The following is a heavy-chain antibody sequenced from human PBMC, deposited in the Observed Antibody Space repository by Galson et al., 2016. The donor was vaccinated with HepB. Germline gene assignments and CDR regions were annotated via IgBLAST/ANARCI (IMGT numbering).Heavy chain of an antibody. CDR2: MSDSGGST. D-gene: IGHD6-13*01. Sequence: SLRLSCAASGFTLSSSAMSWVRQAPGKGLEWVSAMSDSGGSTYYADSVKGRFTISRDTSKNTLYLQMNSLGAEDTAIYYCAVRYSSTWYFQHWCRGTLVSVSS. J-gene: IGHJ1*01. CDR3: AVRYSSTWYFQH. V-gene: IGHV3-23*01. CDR1: GFTLSSSA.